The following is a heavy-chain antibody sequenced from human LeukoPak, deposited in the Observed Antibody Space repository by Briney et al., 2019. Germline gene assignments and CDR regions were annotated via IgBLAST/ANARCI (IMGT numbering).Heavy chain of an antibody. CDR3: AKDNRRYYDSSGYPGAFDI. J-gene: IGHJ3*02. Sequence: PGGSLRLSCAASGFTFDDYAMHWVRQAPGKGLEWVSGISWNSGSIGYADSVKGRFTISRDNVKNSLYLQMNSLRAEDTALYYCAKDNRRYYDSSGYPGAFDIWGQGTMVTVSS. CDR1: GFTFDDYA. V-gene: IGHV3-9*01. D-gene: IGHD3-22*01. CDR2: ISWNSGSI.